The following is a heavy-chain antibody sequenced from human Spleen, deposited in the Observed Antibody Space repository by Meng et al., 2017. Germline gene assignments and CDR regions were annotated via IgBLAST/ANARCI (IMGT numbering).Heavy chain of an antibody. Sequence: GESLKISCRGSGYSFANYWIGWVRQMPGKGLEWMGIMYPGDSDIKYSPSFQGQVTISADKSISTAYLQWSSLKASDTAMYYCARRDSSGYYYVLDYWGQGTLVTVSS. CDR2: MYPGDSDI. CDR3: ARRDSSGYYYVLDY. J-gene: IGHJ4*02. CDR1: GYSFANYW. V-gene: IGHV5-51*01. D-gene: IGHD3-22*01.